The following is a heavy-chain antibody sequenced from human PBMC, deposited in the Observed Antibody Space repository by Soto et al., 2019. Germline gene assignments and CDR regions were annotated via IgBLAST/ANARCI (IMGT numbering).Heavy chain of an antibody. CDR2: ISGSGGST. V-gene: IGHV3-23*01. D-gene: IGHD6-19*01. CDR1: GFTFSSYA. Sequence: EVQLLESGGGLVQPGGSLRLSCAASGFTFSSYAMSWVRQAPGKGLEWVSAISGSGGSTYYADSVKGRFTISRDNSKNTLYLQMNSLRAEDTAVYYCAKGEGSCWDYYYYYMDVWGKGTTVTVSS. J-gene: IGHJ6*03. CDR3: AKGEGSCWDYYYYYMDV.